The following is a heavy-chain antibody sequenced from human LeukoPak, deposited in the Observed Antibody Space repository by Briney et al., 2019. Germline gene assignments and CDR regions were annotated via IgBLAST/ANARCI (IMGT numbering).Heavy chain of an antibody. CDR1: GGSISSYY. J-gene: IGHJ4*02. D-gene: IGHD3-22*01. V-gene: IGHV4-59*01. CDR2: IYYSGST. CDR3: ARDSYDSSGNYRSLDY. Sequence: SETLSLTCTVSGGSISSYYWSWIRQPPGKGLEWIRYIYYSGSTNYNPSLKSRVTISVDTSKNQFSLKLSSVTAADTAMYYCARDSYDSSGNYRSLDYWGQGTQVTVSS.